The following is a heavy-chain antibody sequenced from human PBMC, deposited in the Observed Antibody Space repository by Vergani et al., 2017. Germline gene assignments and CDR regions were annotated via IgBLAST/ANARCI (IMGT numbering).Heavy chain of an antibody. J-gene: IGHJ5*02. CDR3: ANSWNPTPPFDP. Sequence: QVQLVQSGAEVKKPGASVKVSCKASGYTFTSYDINWVRQATGQGLEWMGWMNPNSGNTGYAQKFQGRVTMTRDTSISTAYMELSRLRSDDTAVYYCANSWNPTPPFDPWGQGTLVTVSS. CDR2: MNPNSGNT. D-gene: IGHD1-20*01. V-gene: IGHV1-8*01. CDR1: GYTFTSYD.